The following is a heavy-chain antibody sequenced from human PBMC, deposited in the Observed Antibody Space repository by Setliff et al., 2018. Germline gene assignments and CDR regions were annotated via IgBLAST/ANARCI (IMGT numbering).Heavy chain of an antibody. CDR3: ARESRFGYSGYDCAFDY. V-gene: IGHV4-59*11. CDR2: IYYTGST. Sequence: PSETLSLTCTVSGDSISSHFWTWIRQPPGKGLEWVGHIYYTGSTSYNASLKSRVTISLDTSKNQFSLKLTSVTAADTALYYCARESRFGYSGYDCAFDYWGQGMLVTVSS. J-gene: IGHJ4*02. D-gene: IGHD5-12*01. CDR1: GDSISSHF.